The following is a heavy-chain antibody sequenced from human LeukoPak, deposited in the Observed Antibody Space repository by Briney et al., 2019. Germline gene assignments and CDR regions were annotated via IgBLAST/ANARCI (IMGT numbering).Heavy chain of an antibody. CDR2: INHSGST. V-gene: IGHV4-34*01. J-gene: IGHJ4*02. CDR3: ARVVSRINGLREGYFDY. D-gene: IGHD6-13*01. Sequence: SETLSLTCAVYGGSFSDYYWSWIRQPPGKGLEWIGEINHSGSTNYNPSLKSRVTISVDTSKNQFSLKLSSVTAADMAVYYCARVVSRINGLREGYFDYWGQGTLVTVSS. CDR1: GGSFSDYY.